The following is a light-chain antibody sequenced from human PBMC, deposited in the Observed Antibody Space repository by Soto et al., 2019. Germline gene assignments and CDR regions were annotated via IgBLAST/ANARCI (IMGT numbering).Light chain of an antibody. CDR1: QTISSW. CDR3: QQANTFPLT. CDR2: KAS. V-gene: IGKV1-5*03. J-gene: IGKJ5*01. Sequence: DIQMTPYSSTLSGSVGDRVTITCRASQTISSWLAWYQQKPGKAPKLLIYKASTLKSGVPSRLSGSGSGTHFTLTISSLQPEDFATYYCQQANTFPLTFGQGTRLDIK.